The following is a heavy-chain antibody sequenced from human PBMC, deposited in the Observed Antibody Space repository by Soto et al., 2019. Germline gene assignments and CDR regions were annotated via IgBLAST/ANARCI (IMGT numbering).Heavy chain of an antibody. V-gene: IGHV3-7*03. D-gene: IGHD2-15*01. CDR1: GFTFSSYW. CDR3: ARDSINFGGNPGAAYFDP. CDR2: IKQDGSEK. Sequence: PGGSLRLSCAASGFTFSSYWMSWVRQAPGEGLEWVANIKQDGSEKYYVDSVKGRFTISRDNAKNSLYLQMNSLRAEDTAVYYCARDSINFGGNPGAAYFDPWGQGTLVTVSS. J-gene: IGHJ5*02.